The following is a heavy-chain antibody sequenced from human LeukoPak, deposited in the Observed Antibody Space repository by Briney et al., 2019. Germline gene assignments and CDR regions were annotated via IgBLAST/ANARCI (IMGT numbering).Heavy chain of an antibody. Sequence: SETLSLTCTVSGGSISSGDYYWSWIRQPPGKGLEGIGYIYYSGSTYYNPSLKSRVTISVDTSKNQFSLKLSSVTAADTAVYYCARDLTAHDAFDIWGQGTMVTVSS. J-gene: IGHJ3*02. V-gene: IGHV4-30-4*01. CDR2: IYYSGST. CDR3: ARDLTAHDAFDI. D-gene: IGHD4/OR15-4a*01. CDR1: GGSISSGDYY.